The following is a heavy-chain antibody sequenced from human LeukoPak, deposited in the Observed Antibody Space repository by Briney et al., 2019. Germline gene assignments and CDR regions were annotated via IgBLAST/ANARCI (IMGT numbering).Heavy chain of an antibody. CDR2: IFDIGSI. CDR1: GGSISNYY. CDR3: ARDSSFIAAAGTAMFVDL. V-gene: IGHV4-59*12. Sequence: SETLSLTCTVSGGSISNYYWSWIRQPPGKGLDWIGSIFDIGSITYNPSLRSRLTISVETSKNQFSLKLSSVTAADTAVYYCARDSSFIAAAGTAMFVDLWGRGTLVTVSS. J-gene: IGHJ2*01. D-gene: IGHD6-13*01.